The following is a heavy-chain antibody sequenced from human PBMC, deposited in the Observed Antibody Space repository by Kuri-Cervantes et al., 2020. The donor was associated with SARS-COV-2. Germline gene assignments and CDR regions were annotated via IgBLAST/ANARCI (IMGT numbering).Heavy chain of an antibody. CDR1: GGTFSSYA. Sequence: SVKVSCKASGGTFSSYAISWVRQAPGQGLEWMGGIIPIFGTANYAQKFQGRVTMTEDTSTDTAYMELSSLRSEDTAVYYCVENRYNWNYGFWFDPWGQGTLVTVSS. D-gene: IGHD1-7*01. V-gene: IGHV1-69*06. J-gene: IGHJ5*02. CDR3: VENRYNWNYGFWFDP. CDR2: IIPIFGTA.